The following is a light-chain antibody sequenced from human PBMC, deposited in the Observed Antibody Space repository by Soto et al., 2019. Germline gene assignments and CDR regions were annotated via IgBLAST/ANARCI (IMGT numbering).Light chain of an antibody. CDR1: QSVSSSY. CDR3: QQFDRSPWT. J-gene: IGKJ1*01. CDR2: GAS. V-gene: IGKV3-20*01. Sequence: EIVLTQSPGTLSLSPGERATLSCRASQSVSSSYLAWYQQKPGQAPRLLIYGASSRATGIPDRFSGSGSGTDFTLTISRLEPEDFAVYYCQQFDRSPWTFGQGTTVEI.